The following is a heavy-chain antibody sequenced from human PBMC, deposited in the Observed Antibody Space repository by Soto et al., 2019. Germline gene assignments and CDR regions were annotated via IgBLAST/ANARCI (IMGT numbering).Heavy chain of an antibody. CDR2: IIPIFATA. CDR1: GGTFSSYA. Sequence: SVKVSCKASGGTFSSYAINWVRQAPGQGREWLGKIIPIFATASYAQNFQGRVTLTADESTSTAYMELSRLRSEDTAVYYCARGSYYDSSGYYWGFDYWGQGTLVTVSS. D-gene: IGHD3-22*01. J-gene: IGHJ4*01. V-gene: IGHV1-69*13. CDR3: ARGSYYDSSGYYWGFDY.